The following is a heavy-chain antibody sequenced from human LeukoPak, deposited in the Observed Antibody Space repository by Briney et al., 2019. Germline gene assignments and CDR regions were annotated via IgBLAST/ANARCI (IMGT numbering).Heavy chain of an antibody. CDR1: GFTFSSYS. V-gene: IGHV3-48*04. J-gene: IGHJ4*02. D-gene: IGHD3-22*01. Sequence: PGGSLRLSCAASGFTFSSYSMNWVRQAPGKGLEWVSYISSSGSTIYYADSVKGRFTISRDNADNSLYLQMNSLRAEDTAVYYCARDPPYYDSSGYYYDYWGQGTLVTVSS. CDR2: ISSSGSTI. CDR3: ARDPPYYDSSGYYYDY.